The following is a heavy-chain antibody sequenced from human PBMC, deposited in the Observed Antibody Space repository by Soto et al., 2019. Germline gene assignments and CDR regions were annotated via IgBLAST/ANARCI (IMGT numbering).Heavy chain of an antibody. D-gene: IGHD3-3*01. CDR3: ARDRPTIFGVVTPFEY. V-gene: IGHV1-69*06. J-gene: IGHJ4*02. CDR2: IMPTFGSA. Sequence: ASVKVSCKASGGTFGGHGIAWVRQVPGQGLEWMGGIMPTFGSATYAPKFQGRVTISADKSTSTAYMELRSLRSDDTAIYYCARDRPTIFGVVTPFEYWGQGTLVTVSS. CDR1: GGTFGGHG.